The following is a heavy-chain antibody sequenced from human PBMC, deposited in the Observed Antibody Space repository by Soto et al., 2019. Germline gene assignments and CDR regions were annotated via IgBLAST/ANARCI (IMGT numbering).Heavy chain of an antibody. CDR2: IDKGGRTI. J-gene: IGHJ6*02. CDR1: GFTFSNHA. D-gene: IGHD2-8*01. V-gene: IGHV3-48*03. CDR3: ARDLTVYAMDV. Sequence: EVQLVESGGGLVQPGGSLRLSCAASGFTFSNHAMNWVRQAPGKGLEWVSYIDKGGRTIYYADSVKGRFTISRDNAANSLNLQMNSLGAEDTAVYYCARDLTVYAMDVWGQGTTVTVSS.